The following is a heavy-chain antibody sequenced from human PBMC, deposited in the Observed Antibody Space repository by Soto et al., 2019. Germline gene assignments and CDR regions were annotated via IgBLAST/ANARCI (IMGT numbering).Heavy chain of an antibody. CDR1: GGSVSGGTHY. CDR3: ARGYRTSWYWFDL. Sequence: QAQLQESGPGPVKPSETLSLTCTVSGGSVSGGTHYWSWIRQPPGKGLEWIGYIYNSGSTNYNPSLTRRVTISVDTSKNQFSLKLSSVTAADTAVYYCARGYRTSWYWFDLWGRGTLVTVSS. V-gene: IGHV4-61*01. D-gene: IGHD6-13*01. J-gene: IGHJ2*01. CDR2: IYNSGST.